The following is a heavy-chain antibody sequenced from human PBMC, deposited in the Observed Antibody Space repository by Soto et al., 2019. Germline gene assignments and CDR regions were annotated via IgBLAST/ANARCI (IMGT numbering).Heavy chain of an antibody. V-gene: IGHV3-66*01. CDR2: IYSGGVT. D-gene: IGHD4-17*01. CDR1: GFTVSNNY. CDR3: AKRGTTVTTSLWY. J-gene: IGHJ4*02. Sequence: EVQLVESGGGLVQPGGSRRLSCAASGFTVSNNYMCWVRQAPGKGLEWVSLIYSGGVTHYADSVRGRFTISRDNSRNTLYLQMNSLRADDTAVYYCAKRGTTVTTSLWYWGQGTLVTVSS.